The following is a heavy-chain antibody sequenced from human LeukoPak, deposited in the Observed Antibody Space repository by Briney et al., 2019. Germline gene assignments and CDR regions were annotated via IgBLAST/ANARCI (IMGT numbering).Heavy chain of an antibody. CDR3: AKDLRYCSGGTCYYYYYGLDV. D-gene: IGHD2-15*01. Sequence: GGSLRLSCAASGFTFSDYYMSWIRQAPGKGLEWISYISTSSSYTNYADSVKGRFTISRDNAKNSLYLQMSSLRAEDTAVYYCAKDLRYCSGGTCYYYYYGLDVWGQGTTVTVSS. CDR2: ISTSSSYT. J-gene: IGHJ6*02. CDR1: GFTFSDYY. V-gene: IGHV3-11*06.